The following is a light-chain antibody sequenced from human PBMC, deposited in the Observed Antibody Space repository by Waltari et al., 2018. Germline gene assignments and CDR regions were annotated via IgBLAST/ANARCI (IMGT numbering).Light chain of an antibody. V-gene: IGLV2-14*03. CDR1: SSDFGSYNY. CDR2: DVS. Sequence: QSALTQPASVSGSPGQSITISCPGTSSDFGSYNYVSWYQQPPGKAPKLMIFDVSTRPSGVSNRFSGSKSGNTASLTISGLQAEDEADYYCSSYISSSTLELFGGGTSLTVL. J-gene: IGLJ2*01. CDR3: SSYISSSTLEL.